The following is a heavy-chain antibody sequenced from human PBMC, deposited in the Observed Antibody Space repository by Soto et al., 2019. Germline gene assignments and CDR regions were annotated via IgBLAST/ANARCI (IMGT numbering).Heavy chain of an antibody. CDR2: ISAYNGNT. D-gene: IGHD5-12*01. V-gene: IGHV1-18*01. CDR3: ARRATIQVDV. CDR1: GYTFTSYD. J-gene: IGHJ6*02. Sequence: ASVKVSCKASGYTFTSYDINWVRQATGQGLEWMGWISAYNGNTNYAQRLQGRVTMTTDTSTSTAYMELRSLRSDDTAVYYCARRATIQVDVWGQGTTVTVSS.